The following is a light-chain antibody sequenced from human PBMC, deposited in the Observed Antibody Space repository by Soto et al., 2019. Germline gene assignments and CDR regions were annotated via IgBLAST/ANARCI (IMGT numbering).Light chain of an antibody. CDR2: EAS. V-gene: IGKV3-20*01. J-gene: IGKJ1*01. Sequence: EIVMTQSPATLSVSPGDRATLSCTARQSVSRDLAWYQQKRGQAPRLLIYEASTRATGIPDRFSGSGSGTDFTLTISRLEPEDFAVYYCQQYGSSPPWTFGQGTKVDNK. CDR1: QSVSRD. CDR3: QQYGSSPPWT.